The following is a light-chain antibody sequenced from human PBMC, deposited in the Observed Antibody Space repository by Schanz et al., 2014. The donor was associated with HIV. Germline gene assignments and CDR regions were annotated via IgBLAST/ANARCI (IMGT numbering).Light chain of an antibody. J-gene: IGLJ3*02. V-gene: IGLV1-47*01. Sequence: QSVLTQPPSASGTTGQRVTISCSGSSSNIGTNYVYWYQQLPGTAPKLLIYRNNQRPSGVPDRFSGSKSGTSASLAISGLRSDDEADYYCAAWDDSLKGWVFGGGTKLTVL. CDR1: SSNIGTNY. CDR3: AAWDDSLKGWV. CDR2: RNN.